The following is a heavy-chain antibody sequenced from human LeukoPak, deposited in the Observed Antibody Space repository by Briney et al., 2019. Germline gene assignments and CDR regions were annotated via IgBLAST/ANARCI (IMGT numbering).Heavy chain of an antibody. Sequence: SETLSLACTVSSGSINNYYWSWIRQPPGKRLEYIGYIYYSESPNYNPSLRGRVTMSVDTSKNQFSLKLSSVTAADTAVYCRASYCGGDCNSSAFDFWGQETMVTVSS. CDR3: ASYCGGDCNSSAFDF. D-gene: IGHD2-21*02. CDR1: SGSINNYY. V-gene: IGHV4-59*01. J-gene: IGHJ3*01. CDR2: IYYSESP.